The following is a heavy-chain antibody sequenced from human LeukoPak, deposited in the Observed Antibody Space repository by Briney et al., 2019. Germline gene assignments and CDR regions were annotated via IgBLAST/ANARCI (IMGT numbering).Heavy chain of an antibody. Sequence: ASVNVSCKASGGTLSSYAISWVRQAPQQGHEWMGGISAYNGNTNYAQKLQGRVTMTTDTSTSTAYMELRSLRSDDTAVYYCARVIPPRDFDPWGQGTLVTVSS. CDR3: ARVIPPRDFDP. V-gene: IGHV1-18*01. D-gene: IGHD3-16*01. CDR2: ISAYNGNT. J-gene: IGHJ5*02. CDR1: GGTLSSYA.